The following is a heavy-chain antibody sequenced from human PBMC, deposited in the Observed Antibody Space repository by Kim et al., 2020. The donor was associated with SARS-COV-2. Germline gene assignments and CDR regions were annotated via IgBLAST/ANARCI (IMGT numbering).Heavy chain of an antibody. Sequence: GGSLRLSCAASGFTFSSYEMNWVRQAPGKGLEWVSYISSSGSTIYYADSVKGRFTISRDNAKNSLYLQMNSLRAEDTAVYYCARAKFDWLLHSYGMDVWGQGTTVTVSS. V-gene: IGHV3-48*03. CDR2: ISSSGSTI. D-gene: IGHD3-9*01. CDR3: ARAKFDWLLHSYGMDV. CDR1: GFTFSSYE. J-gene: IGHJ6*02.